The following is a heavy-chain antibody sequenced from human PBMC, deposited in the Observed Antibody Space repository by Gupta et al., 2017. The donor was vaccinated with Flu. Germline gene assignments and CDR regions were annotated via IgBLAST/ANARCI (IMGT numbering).Heavy chain of an antibody. J-gene: IGHJ4*02. CDR1: GFTFISYA. Sequence: SGFTFISYAMTGVRQAPGKGREWVSGISAGGESTYYADSVKGRFTISRDNSKNTLYLQMNSLRAEDTAVYFCATHQFYFDYWGQGTLLTVSS. CDR3: ATHQFYFDY. CDR2: ISAGGEST. V-gene: IGHV3-23*01.